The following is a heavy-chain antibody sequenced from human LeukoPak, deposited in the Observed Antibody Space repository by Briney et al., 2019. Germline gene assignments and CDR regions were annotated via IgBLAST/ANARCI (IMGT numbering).Heavy chain of an antibody. J-gene: IGHJ4*02. V-gene: IGHV3-30-3*01. CDR2: ISYDGSNK. CDR3: AKGGYDSSGYYQYYFDY. Sequence: PGGSLRLSCAASGFTFSSYAMHWVRQAPGKGLEWVAVISYDGSNKYYADSVKGRFTISRDNSKNTLYLQMNSLRAEDTALYYCAKGGYDSSGYYQYYFDYWGQGTLVTVSS. CDR1: GFTFSSYA. D-gene: IGHD3-22*01.